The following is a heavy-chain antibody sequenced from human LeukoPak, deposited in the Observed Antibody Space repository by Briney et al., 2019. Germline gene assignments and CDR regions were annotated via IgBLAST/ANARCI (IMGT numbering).Heavy chain of an antibody. CDR2: IYPGDSDT. D-gene: IGHD5-24*01. Sequence: GESLEISCKGSGYSFTSYWIGWVRQMPGKGLEWMGIIYPGDSDTRYSPSFQGQVTISADKSISTAYLQWSSLKASDTAMYYCARHEAEMATIAFFDYWGQGTLVTVSS. CDR1: GYSFTSYW. CDR3: ARHEAEMATIAFFDY. J-gene: IGHJ4*02. V-gene: IGHV5-51*01.